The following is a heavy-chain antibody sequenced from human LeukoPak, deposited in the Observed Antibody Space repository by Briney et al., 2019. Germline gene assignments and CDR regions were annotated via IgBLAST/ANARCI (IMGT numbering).Heavy chain of an antibody. J-gene: IGHJ6*04. CDR1: GFTLGDYY. CDR2: ISSSSSYT. Sequence: GGSVSLSYAPSGFTLGDYYMSWIRQEPGKWLEWVSYISSSSSYTNYADSVKGRFTISRDNAKTSLYLQINRLRAEETAVYYCARDPTTVTTSYGMDVWGKGTTVTVSS. D-gene: IGHD4-17*01. CDR3: ARDPTTVTTSYGMDV. V-gene: IGHV3-11*06.